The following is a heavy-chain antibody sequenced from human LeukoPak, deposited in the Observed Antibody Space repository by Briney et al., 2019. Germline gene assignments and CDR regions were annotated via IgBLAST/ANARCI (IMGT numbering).Heavy chain of an antibody. CDR2: IKEDGSEK. J-gene: IGHJ6*04. CDR3: ARLEAV. D-gene: IGHD3-3*01. CDR1: GFTFSWFW. V-gene: IGHV3-7*01. Sequence: GGSLRLSCAASGFTFSWFWMSWVRQAPGKGLEWVANIKEDGSEKYYVDSVKGRFTISRDNAKNSLYLQMNSLRVEDTAVYYCARLEAVWGKGTTVTASS.